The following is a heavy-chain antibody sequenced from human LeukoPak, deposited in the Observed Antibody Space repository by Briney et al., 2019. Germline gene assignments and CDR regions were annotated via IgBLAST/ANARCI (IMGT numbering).Heavy chain of an antibody. CDR3: ARAENGRYDYVWGSYRYYFDY. J-gene: IGHJ4*02. D-gene: IGHD3-16*02. V-gene: IGHV4-34*01. CDR1: GGSFSGYY. Sequence: NPSETLSLTCAVYGGSFSGYYWSWIRQPPGKGLEWIGEINHSGSTNYNPSLKSRVTISVDTSKNQFSLKLSSVTAADTAVYYCARAENGRYDYVWGSYRYYFDYWGQGTLVTVSS. CDR2: INHSGST.